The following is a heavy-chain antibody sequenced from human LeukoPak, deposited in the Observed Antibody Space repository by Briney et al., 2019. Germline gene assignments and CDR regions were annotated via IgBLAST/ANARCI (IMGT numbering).Heavy chain of an antibody. CDR1: GGSISSYY. D-gene: IGHD3-3*01. J-gene: IGHJ4*02. Sequence: PSETLSLTCTVSGGSISSYYWSWIRQPPGKGLEWIGYIYYSGSTNYNPSLKSRVTISVDTSKNQFSLKLSSVTAADTAVYYCARHETGGYYPNFDYWGQGTLVTVSS. CDR3: ARHETGGYYPNFDY. CDR2: IYYSGST. V-gene: IGHV4-59*01.